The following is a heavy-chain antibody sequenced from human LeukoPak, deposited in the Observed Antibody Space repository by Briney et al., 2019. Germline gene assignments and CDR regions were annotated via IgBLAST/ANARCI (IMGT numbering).Heavy chain of an antibody. J-gene: IGHJ3*02. CDR3: ARDRNYDFWSGYYAFDI. CDR1: GGSISSSSYY. CDR2: IYYSGST. D-gene: IGHD3-3*01. V-gene: IGHV4-39*02. Sequence: PSETLSLTCTVSGGSISSSSYYWGWIRQPPGKGLEWIGSIYYSGSTYYNPSLKSLVTISVDTSKNQFSLKLSSVTAADTAVYYCARDRNYDFWSGYYAFDIWGQGTMVTVSS.